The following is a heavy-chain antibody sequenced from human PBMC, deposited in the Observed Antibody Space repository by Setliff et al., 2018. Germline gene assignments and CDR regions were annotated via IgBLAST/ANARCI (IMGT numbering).Heavy chain of an antibody. D-gene: IGHD5-12*01. CDR1: GYTLTELS. CDR3: ATGSSRGYSGYPRPYGMDV. V-gene: IGHV1-24*01. J-gene: IGHJ6*02. CDR2: FDPEDGET. Sequence: GASVKVSCKVSGYTLTELSMHWVRQAPGKGPEWMGGFDPEDGETIYAQKFQGRVTMTEDTSTDTAYMELSSLRSEDTAVYYCATGSSRGYSGYPRPYGMDVWGQGTTVTVSS.